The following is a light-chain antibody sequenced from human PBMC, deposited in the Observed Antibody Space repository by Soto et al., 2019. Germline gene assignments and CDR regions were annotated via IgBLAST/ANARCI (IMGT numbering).Light chain of an antibody. CDR3: SSYAGNYNFFYV. CDR2: EVN. V-gene: IGLV2-8*01. CDR1: SSDVGGYNY. Sequence: QSVLTQPPSASGSPGQSVTISCTGTSSDVGGYNYVSWYQQHPGKAPKLMIYEVNKRPSGVPDRFSGSKSGNTASLTVSGLQAEDEADYYCSSYAGNYNFFYVFGTGPKVTV. J-gene: IGLJ1*01.